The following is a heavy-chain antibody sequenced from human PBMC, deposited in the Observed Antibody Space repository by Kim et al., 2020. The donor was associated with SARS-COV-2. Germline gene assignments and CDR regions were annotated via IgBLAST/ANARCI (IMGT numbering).Heavy chain of an antibody. CDR1: GFTFSSYA. D-gene: IGHD6-19*01. Sequence: GGSLRLSCAASGFTFSSYAMHWVRQAPGKGLEWVAVISYDGSNKYYADSVKGRFTISRDNSKNTLYLQMNSLRAEDTAVYYCARVGIAVAGTGVDYWGQG. CDR2: ISYDGSNK. V-gene: IGHV3-30*04. J-gene: IGHJ4*02. CDR3: ARVGIAVAGTGVDY.